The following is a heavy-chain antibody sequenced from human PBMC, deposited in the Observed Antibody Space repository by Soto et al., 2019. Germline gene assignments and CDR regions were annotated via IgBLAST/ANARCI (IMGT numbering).Heavy chain of an antibody. J-gene: IGHJ4*02. V-gene: IGHV4-31*03. D-gene: IGHD2-2*01. CDR1: GGSISSGGYY. CDR3: ARSSTSANYFDY. Sequence: QVQLQESGPGLVKPSQTLSLTCTVSGGSISSGGYYWSWIRQHPGKGLEWIGYIYYSGSTYYNPSLQSRVTISVDTSKNQFCRKLSSVTAADTAVYYCARSSTSANYFDYWGQGTLVTVSS. CDR2: IYYSGST.